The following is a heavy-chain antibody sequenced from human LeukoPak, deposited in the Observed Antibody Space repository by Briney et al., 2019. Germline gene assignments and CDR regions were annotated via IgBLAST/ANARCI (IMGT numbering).Heavy chain of an antibody. CDR1: GFSISSDSY. V-gene: IGHV4-38-2*01. J-gene: IGHJ5*02. CDR3: AKFGSTSGRGFDP. D-gene: IGHD2-2*01. Sequence: SETLSLTCAVSGFSISSDSYWGWIRQPPGKGLEWIGTIYYSGATYYSPSLKSRVTISLDTSKNPFSLRLTSVTAADTAVYYSAKFGSTSGRGFDPWGQGTLVTVSS. CDR2: IYYSGAT.